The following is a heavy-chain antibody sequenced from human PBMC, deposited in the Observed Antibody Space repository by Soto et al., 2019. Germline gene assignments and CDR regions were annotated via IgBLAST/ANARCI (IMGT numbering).Heavy chain of an antibody. D-gene: IGHD6-6*01. J-gene: IGHJ2*01. V-gene: IGHV3-23*01. CDR1: QFTFSYYA. CDR2: ISGAGGST. CDR3: AKGRPPFDL. Sequence: EVQLLESGGGLVQPGGSLRLSCAASQFTFSYYAMGWVRQAPGKGLEWVSLISGAGGSTNYADSVKGRFAISRDNSENTRYLQMNSLSAQDTAVYYCAKGRPPFDLWGRGTLVIVSS.